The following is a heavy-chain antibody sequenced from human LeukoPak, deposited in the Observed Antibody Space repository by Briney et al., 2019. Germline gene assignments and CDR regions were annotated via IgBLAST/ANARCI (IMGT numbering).Heavy chain of an antibody. D-gene: IGHD3-22*01. J-gene: IGHJ4*02. CDR1: GFTSSSYA. Sequence: GGSLRLSCAASGFTSSSYAMSWVRQAPGKGLEWVSAISGSGGSTYYADSVKGRFTISRDNSKNTLYLQMNSLRAEDTAVYYCAKAPYLYYDSSGYIDYWGQGTLVTVSS. CDR3: AKAPYLYYDSSGYIDY. V-gene: IGHV3-23*01. CDR2: ISGSGGST.